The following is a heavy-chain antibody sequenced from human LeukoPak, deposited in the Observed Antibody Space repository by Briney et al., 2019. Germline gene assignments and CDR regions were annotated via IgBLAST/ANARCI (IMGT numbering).Heavy chain of an antibody. J-gene: IGHJ4*02. V-gene: IGHV4-61*01. CDR1: GGSVSSGSYY. CDR2: ISYSGST. D-gene: IGHD1/OR15-1a*01. Sequence: PSETLSLTCTVSGGSVSSGSYYWSWIRQPPGKGLEWIGYISYSGSTNYNPSLKSRVTISLDTSKNQFALKLSSVTAADTAVYYCARSIIGTRSKFDYWGQGTLVTVSS. CDR3: ARSIIGTRSKFDY.